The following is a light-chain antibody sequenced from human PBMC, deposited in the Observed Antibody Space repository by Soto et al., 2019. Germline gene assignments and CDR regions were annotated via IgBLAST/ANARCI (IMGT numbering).Light chain of an antibody. J-gene: IGKJ1*01. CDR3: QQSYSTPT. Sequence: DIQMTQSPSSLSASVGDRVTITCRASQSIRSYLNWYQQKPGKAPKLLIYAASSLQSGVPSRFSGSGSGTDFTLTISSLQPEEFATYYCQQSYSTPTFGQGTKVEIK. CDR1: QSIRSY. V-gene: IGKV1-39*01. CDR2: AAS.